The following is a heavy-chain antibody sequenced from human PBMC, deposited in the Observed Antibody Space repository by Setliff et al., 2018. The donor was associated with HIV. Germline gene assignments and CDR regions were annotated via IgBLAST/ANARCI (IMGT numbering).Heavy chain of an antibody. CDR1: GDSISGYY. Sequence: PSETLSLTCTVSGDSISGYYWSWIRQSPGKGLEWIGCIYETGSTYYNPSLKSRVSISIDTSKNQFSLKLSSVTAAGTAVYFCARDGYTNGYGYYYFYMDVWGKGTTVTVSS. V-gene: IGHV4-59*12. D-gene: IGHD5-18*01. CDR2: IYETGST. J-gene: IGHJ6*03. CDR3: ARDGYTNGYGYYYFYMDV.